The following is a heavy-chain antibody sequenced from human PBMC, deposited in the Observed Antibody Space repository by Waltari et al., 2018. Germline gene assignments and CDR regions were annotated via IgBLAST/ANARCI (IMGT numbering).Heavy chain of an antibody. CDR3: AKDAFGNTYLDH. V-gene: IGHV3-30*02. Sequence: QVQLVESGGGVVQPGISLRLSCEASGVSLRIFGMHWVRQAPGKGLEWVAFAFFDGIKTDYADSVRGRFTISRDNSKNTLYLDINNLRVDDTGIYYCAKDAFGNTYLDHWGQGTVVTVSS. J-gene: IGHJ5*02. D-gene: IGHD3-10*01. CDR1: GVSLRIFG. CDR2: AFFDGIKT.